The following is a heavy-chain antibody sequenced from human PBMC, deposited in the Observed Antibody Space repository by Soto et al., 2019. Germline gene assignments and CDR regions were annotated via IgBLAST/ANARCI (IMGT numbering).Heavy chain of an antibody. CDR3: TRATYYRYYFDV. Sequence: PSETLSLTCTVSGGASNNYYLSWIRQSPGKGLEWIGYIYYSGTTNYNPSLKSRVTISIDRSENQFSLKVSSVTAADTAVYFCTRATYYRYYFDVWGHGTLVTVSS. CDR2: IYYSGTT. D-gene: IGHD3-10*01. CDR1: GGASNNYY. J-gene: IGHJ4*01. V-gene: IGHV4-59*01.